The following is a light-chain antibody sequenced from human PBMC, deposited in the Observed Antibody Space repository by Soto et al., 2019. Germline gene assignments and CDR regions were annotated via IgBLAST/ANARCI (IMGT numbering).Light chain of an antibody. Sequence: SVRPRPASVSGSPGEAITLSYPGTSSDVGSYNLVSWYQQHPGKAPKLMIYEVSKRPSGVSNRFSGSKSGNTASLTISGLQAEDEDDYYCCSYKGSSTSVFGTGTEVLVL. J-gene: IGLJ1*01. CDR2: EVS. V-gene: IGLV2-23*02. CDR1: SSDVGSYNL. CDR3: CSYKGSSTSV.